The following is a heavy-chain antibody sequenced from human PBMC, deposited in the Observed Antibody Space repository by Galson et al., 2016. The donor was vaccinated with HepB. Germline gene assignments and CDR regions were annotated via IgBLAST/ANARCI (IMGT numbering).Heavy chain of an antibody. V-gene: IGHV3-30*18. CDR1: GFSFSRYA. CDR2: ISHEGRKK. J-gene: IGHJ1*01. Sequence: SLRLSCAASGFSFSRYAMHWVRQAPGKGLEWVAVISHEGRKKYYADSVKGRFTISRDNSKNSLDLQRSTLRADDTAVYFCAKEGGSRYFDWLLKNGYFQHWGQGTLVTVSS. CDR3: AKEGGSRYFDWLLKNGYFQH. D-gene: IGHD3-9*01.